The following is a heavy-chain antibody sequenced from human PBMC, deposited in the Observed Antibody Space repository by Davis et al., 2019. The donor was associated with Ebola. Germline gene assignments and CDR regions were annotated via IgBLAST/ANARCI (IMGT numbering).Heavy chain of an antibody. Sequence: GESLKISCAASGFTFINYWMHWVRQAPGKGLEWVSRANSDGSTTGYGDSVKGRFTISRDNAKNSLYLQMNSLRAEDTAVYYCVRDPALVVTGGGWFFGLWGRGTLVTVSS. CDR1: GFTFINYW. D-gene: IGHD2-21*02. CDR2: ANSDGSTT. CDR3: VRDPALVVTGGGWFFGL. V-gene: IGHV3-74*01. J-gene: IGHJ2*01.